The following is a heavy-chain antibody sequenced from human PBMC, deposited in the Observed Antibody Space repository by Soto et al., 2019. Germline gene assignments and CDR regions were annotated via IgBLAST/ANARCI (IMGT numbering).Heavy chain of an antibody. CDR1: GGSFSGYF. CDR2: INHSGST. CDR3: ARGGGCSGGSCYYIDY. V-gene: IGHV4-34*01. Sequence: QVQLQQWGAGLLRPSETLSLTCAVYGGSFSGYFWSWIRQPPGKGLEWIGEINHSGSTDDNASLKSRITISVDTSKNQFSLQLSSVTDADTAVYYCARGGGCSGGSCYYIDYWGQGTLVTVSS. D-gene: IGHD2-15*01. J-gene: IGHJ4*02.